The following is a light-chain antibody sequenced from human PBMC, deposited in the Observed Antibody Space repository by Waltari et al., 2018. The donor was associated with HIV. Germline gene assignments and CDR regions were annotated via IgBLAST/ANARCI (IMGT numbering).Light chain of an antibody. Sequence: QSVLTQPPSVSAAPGQKVTIPCPGRSSNIGNNYVSWYQQLPGTAPKLLIYDNNKRPSGIPDRFSGSKSGTSATLGITGLQTGDEADYYCGTWDSSLSAGGVFGGGTKLTVL. J-gene: IGLJ2*01. CDR1: SSNIGNNY. CDR2: DNN. V-gene: IGLV1-51*01. CDR3: GTWDSSLSAGGV.